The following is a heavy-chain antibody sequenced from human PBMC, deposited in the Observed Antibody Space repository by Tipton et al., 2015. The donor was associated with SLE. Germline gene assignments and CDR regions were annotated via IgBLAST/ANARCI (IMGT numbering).Heavy chain of an antibody. V-gene: IGHV3-11*03. CDR3: TTRRLH. CDR2: ISSSSSYT. Sequence: SLRLSCAASGFTFSDYHMSWIRQAPGKGLEWVSYISSSSSYTNYADSVKGRFTISRDNAKNSLYLQMNSLRAEDTAVYYCTTRRLHWGQGTLVTVSS. D-gene: IGHD4-11*01. CDR1: GFTFSDYH. J-gene: IGHJ4*02.